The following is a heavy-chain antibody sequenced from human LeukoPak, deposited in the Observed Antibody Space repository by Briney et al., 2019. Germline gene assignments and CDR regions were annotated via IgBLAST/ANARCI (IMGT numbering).Heavy chain of an antibody. D-gene: IGHD2-2*01. Sequence: SETLSLTCAVYGGSFSGYYWSWIRQPPGKGLEWIGEINHSGSTNYNPSLKSRVTISVDTSKNQFSLKLSSVTAADTAVYYCAGSIVVVPAASPFDYGGQETLVTVSS. CDR3: AGSIVVVPAASPFDY. V-gene: IGHV4-34*01. CDR2: INHSGST. J-gene: IGHJ4*02. CDR1: GGSFSGYY.